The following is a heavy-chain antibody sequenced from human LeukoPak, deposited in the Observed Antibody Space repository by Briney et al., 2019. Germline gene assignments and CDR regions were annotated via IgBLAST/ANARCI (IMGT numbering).Heavy chain of an antibody. Sequence: SSETLSLTCTVSGGSISSSSYYWGWIRQPPGKGLEWIGYIYYSGSTYYNPSLKSRVTISVDTSKNQFSLKLSSVTAADTAVYYCARARGFGELHFDYWGQGTLVTVSS. CDR2: IYYSGST. J-gene: IGHJ4*02. V-gene: IGHV4-30-4*08. D-gene: IGHD3-10*01. CDR3: ARARGFGELHFDY. CDR1: GGSISSSSYY.